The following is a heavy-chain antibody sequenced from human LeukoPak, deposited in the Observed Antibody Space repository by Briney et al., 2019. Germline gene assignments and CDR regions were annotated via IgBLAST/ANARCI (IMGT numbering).Heavy chain of an antibody. CDR2: IYSDNT. J-gene: IGHJ4*02. V-gene: IGHV3-53*01. Sequence: GGSLRLSCTVSRFTVRSNSMSWLRQAPGTGLEWVSFIYSDNTHYSDPVKRRFTISRDNSKNALYLEMNSLRAEDTAVYYCARRAGAYSHPYDYWGQGTLVTVCS. CDR3: ARRAGAYSHPYDY. CDR1: RFTVRSNS. D-gene: IGHD4/OR15-4a*01.